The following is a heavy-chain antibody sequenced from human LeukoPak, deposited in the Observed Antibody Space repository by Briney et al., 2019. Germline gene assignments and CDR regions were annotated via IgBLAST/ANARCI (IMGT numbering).Heavy chain of an antibody. V-gene: IGHV3-20*04. CDR2: IKWNGGST. Sequence: PGGSLRLSCATSGFSFDDYGMSWVRHAPGKGLEWVSGIKWNGGSTGYADSVKGRFTISRDNAKNSLFLQMNSLRAEDTALYYCARAPGVNYYYYMDVWGKGTTVTVSS. CDR1: GFSFDDYG. J-gene: IGHJ6*03. D-gene: IGHD2-8*01. CDR3: ARAPGVNYYYYMDV.